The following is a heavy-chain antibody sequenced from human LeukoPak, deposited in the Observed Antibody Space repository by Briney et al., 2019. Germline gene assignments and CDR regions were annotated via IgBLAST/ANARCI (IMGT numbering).Heavy chain of an antibody. CDR1: GFTFKNYA. V-gene: IGHV3-23*01. J-gene: IGHJ4*02. Sequence: GGSLRLSCAASGFTFKNYAMSWVRQAPGKGLDWVAAISDNGRRTYFANSVKGRFTISRDNSKNTLYLQMNSLRAEDTAVYYCARDQGYGDYAGGDYWGQGTLVTVSS. D-gene: IGHD4-17*01. CDR2: ISDNGRRT. CDR3: ARDQGYGDYAGGDY.